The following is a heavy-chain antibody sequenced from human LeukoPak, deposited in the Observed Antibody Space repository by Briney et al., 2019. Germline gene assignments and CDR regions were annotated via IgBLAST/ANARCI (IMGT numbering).Heavy chain of an antibody. J-gene: IGHJ4*02. CDR3: ARLSGYSSGHYYSDY. Sequence: SEALSLTCLGCGGCLSRDYWRWIRQPPGTGLEGVGYIYYRGSTNYNPSLKSRVTISVDTSKNQFSLKLSSVTAADTAVYYCARLSGYSSGHYYSDYWGQGTLVTVSS. D-gene: IGHD3-22*01. V-gene: IGHV4-59*01. CDR1: GGCLSRDY. CDR2: IYYRGST.